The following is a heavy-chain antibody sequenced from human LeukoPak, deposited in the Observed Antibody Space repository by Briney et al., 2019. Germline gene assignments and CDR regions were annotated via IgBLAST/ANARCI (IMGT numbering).Heavy chain of an antibody. D-gene: IGHD4/OR15-4a*01. J-gene: IGHJ4*02. CDR2: IIPIFGTA. V-gene: IGHV1-69*06. Sequence: SVKVSCKASGCTFISYAISWVRQAPGQGLEWMGGIIPIFGTANYAQKFQGRVTITADKSTSTAYMELSSLRSEDTAVYYCARDQGSYGDFDYWGQGTLVTVSS. CDR1: GCTFISYA. CDR3: ARDQGSYGDFDY.